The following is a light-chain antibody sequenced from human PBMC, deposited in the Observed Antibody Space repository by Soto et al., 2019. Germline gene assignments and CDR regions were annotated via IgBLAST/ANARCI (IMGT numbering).Light chain of an antibody. Sequence: AVGVPQSHSSFSASTGDRVTITCRASQGISSYLAWYQQKPGKAPKLLIYAASTLQSGVPSRFSGSGSGTDFTLTISCLQSEDFATYYCQQYYSYPRTFGQGTKVDIK. CDR1: QGISSY. CDR2: AAS. V-gene: IGKV1-8*01. J-gene: IGKJ1*01. CDR3: QQYYSYPRT.